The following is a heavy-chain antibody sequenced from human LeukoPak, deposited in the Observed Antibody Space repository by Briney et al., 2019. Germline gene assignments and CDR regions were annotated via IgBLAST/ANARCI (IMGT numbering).Heavy chain of an antibody. Sequence: GGSLRLSCAASGFTFSSYWMSWMRQAPGKGLECVANIKYDGNEEYYVDSVKGRFTISRDNAKNSLYLQLNSLRVEGTAVYYCKSGGAAPGSFDYWGQGTLVTVSP. CDR2: IKYDGNEE. CDR1: GFTFSSYW. V-gene: IGHV3-7*01. CDR3: KSGGAAPGSFDY. J-gene: IGHJ4*02. D-gene: IGHD1-1*01.